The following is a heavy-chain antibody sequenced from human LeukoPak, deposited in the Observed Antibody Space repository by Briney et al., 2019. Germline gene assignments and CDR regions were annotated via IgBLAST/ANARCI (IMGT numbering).Heavy chain of an antibody. J-gene: IGHJ4*02. V-gene: IGHV3-23*01. D-gene: IGHD5-24*01. CDR2: ISGSGGST. CDR1: GFTFSTYG. CDR3: AKAVRMATQYYFDY. Sequence: GSLILSCSASGFTFSTYGMSWVRQAPGKGLEWVSAISGSGGSTYYADSVKGRFTISRDNSKNTLYLQMNSLRAEDTAVYYCAKAVRMATQYYFDYWGQGTLVTVSS.